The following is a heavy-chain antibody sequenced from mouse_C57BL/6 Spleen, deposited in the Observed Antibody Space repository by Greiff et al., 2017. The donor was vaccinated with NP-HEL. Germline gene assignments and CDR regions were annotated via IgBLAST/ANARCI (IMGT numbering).Heavy chain of an antibody. V-gene: IGHV1-64*01. CDR3: ARRTVVASDYYAMDY. CDR2: IHPNSGST. CDR1: GYTFTSYW. Sequence: QVQLQQPGAELVKPGASVKLSCKASGYTFTSYWMHWVKQRPGQGLEWIGMIHPNSGSTNYNEKFKSKATMTVDKSSSTAYMQLSSLTSEDSAVYYCARRTVVASDYYAMDYWGQGTSVTVSS. D-gene: IGHD1-1*01. J-gene: IGHJ4*01.